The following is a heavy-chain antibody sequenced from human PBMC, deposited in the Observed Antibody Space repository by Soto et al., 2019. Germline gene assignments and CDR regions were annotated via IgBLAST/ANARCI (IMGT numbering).Heavy chain of an antibody. CDR1: GGSLSGSY. J-gene: IGHJ4*02. D-gene: IGHD3-3*02. CDR3: ATGGGWLHNSYIRGLYFDY. CDR2: ISYTGST. V-gene: IGHV4-59*01. Sequence: PSETLSLTCTVSGGSLSGSYCSWIRKSPGKSLEWIASISYTGSTTHNPSLKSRVTLSVDTSKNQFSLSLTSVPPADTAAYYCATGGGWLHNSYIRGLYFDYWGQGVLVT.